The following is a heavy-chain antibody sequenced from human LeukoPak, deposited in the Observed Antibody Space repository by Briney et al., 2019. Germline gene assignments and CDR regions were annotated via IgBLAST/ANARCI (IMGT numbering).Heavy chain of an antibody. Sequence: WASVKVSCKASGYTFTSYGISWVRQAPGQGLEWMGWISAYNGNTNYAQKLQGRVTMTTDTSTSTAYMELRSLRSDDTAVYYCARSDLVVTAIGGDCDYWGPGTLVTVSS. CDR2: ISAYNGNT. CDR1: GYTFTSYG. V-gene: IGHV1-18*01. CDR3: ARSDLVVTAIGGDCDY. J-gene: IGHJ4*02. D-gene: IGHD2-21*02.